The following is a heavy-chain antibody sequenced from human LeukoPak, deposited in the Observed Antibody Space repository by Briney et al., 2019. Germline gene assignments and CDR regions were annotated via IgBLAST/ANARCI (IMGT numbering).Heavy chain of an antibody. CDR1: GYTFTSYY. CDR2: INPSGGST. Sequence: GASVKVSCKASGYTFTSYYMHWVRQAPGQGLEWMGIINPSGGSTSYAQKFQGRVTMTRDTSTSTVYMELSSLRSEDTAVYYCARDRYGVSSSWLRYNWFDPWGQGTLVTVSS. D-gene: IGHD6-13*01. J-gene: IGHJ5*02. V-gene: IGHV1-46*01. CDR3: ARDRYGVSSSWLRYNWFDP.